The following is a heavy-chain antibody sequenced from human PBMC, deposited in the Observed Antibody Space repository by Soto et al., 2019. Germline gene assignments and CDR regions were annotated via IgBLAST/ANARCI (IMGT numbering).Heavy chain of an antibody. D-gene: IGHD6-13*01. J-gene: IGHJ4*02. CDR2: ISPDGSIT. Sequence: EVQLVESGGGLVQPGGSRRLSCAASGFTFRRYWMHWVRQAPGKGLVWVSRISPDGSITNYADSVKGRFTISRDNAKNTLFLQMNSLRAEDTAVYYCTREVATVPDYWGQGTLVTVSS. CDR3: TREVATVPDY. CDR1: GFTFRRYW. V-gene: IGHV3-74*01.